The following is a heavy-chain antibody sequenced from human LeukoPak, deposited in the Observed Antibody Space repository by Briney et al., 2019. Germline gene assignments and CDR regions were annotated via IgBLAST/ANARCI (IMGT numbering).Heavy chain of an antibody. CDR1: GFTPSTYA. V-gene: IGHV3-23*01. CDR3: AKDHNSGWYPTGAFDV. CDR2: ITGSGDST. J-gene: IGHJ3*01. Sequence: GGSLRLSCAAAGFTPSTYATSWVRPAPEKGLEWVSAITGSGDSTYYTDSVKGRFTISRDNSNNTLLLQMNSLRAEDTAVYYCAKDHNSGWYPTGAFDVWGQGTMVSVSS. D-gene: IGHD6-19*01.